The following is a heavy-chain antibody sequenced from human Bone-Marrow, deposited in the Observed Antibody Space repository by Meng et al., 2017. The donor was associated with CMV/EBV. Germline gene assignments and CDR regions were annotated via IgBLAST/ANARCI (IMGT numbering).Heavy chain of an antibody. J-gene: IGHJ4*02. CDR1: GGSISSSSYY. D-gene: IGHD1-26*01. Sequence: SETLSLTCTVSGGSISSSSYYWGWIRQPPGKGLEWIGSIYYSGSTYYNPSLKSRVTISVDTSKNQFSLKLSSVTAADTAVYYCARSRLGNGASDYWGQGTLVTVSP. CDR3: ARSRLGNGASDY. CDR2: IYYSGST. V-gene: IGHV4-39*01.